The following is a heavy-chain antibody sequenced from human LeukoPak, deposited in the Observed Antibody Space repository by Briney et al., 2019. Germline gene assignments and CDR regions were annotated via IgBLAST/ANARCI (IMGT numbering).Heavy chain of an antibody. CDR3: ARSVHIGYHDY. V-gene: IGHV3-30*03. J-gene: IGHJ4*02. CDR1: GFTFSSYS. CDR2: ISYDGTDR. D-gene: IGHD2-21*01. Sequence: GGSLRLSCAASGFTFSSYSMNWVRQAPGKGLEGVAVISYDGTDRYYADSVKGRFTISRDNSRNTLYLQMNSLRPEDTAVYFCARSVHIGYHDYWGQGTLVTVSS.